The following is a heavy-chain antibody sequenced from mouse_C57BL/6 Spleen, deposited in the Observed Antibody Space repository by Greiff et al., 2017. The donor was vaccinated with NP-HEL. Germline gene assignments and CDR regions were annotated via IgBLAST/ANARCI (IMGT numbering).Heavy chain of an antibody. CDR3: ASWLLQFDY. D-gene: IGHD2-3*01. J-gene: IGHJ2*01. CDR1: GYSITSGYY. Sequence: EVKLQESGPGLVKPSQSLSLTCSVTGYSITSGYYWNWIRQFPGNKLEWMGYISYDGSNNYNPSLKNRISITRDTSKNQFFLKLNSVTTEDTATYYCASWLLQFDYWGQGTTLTVSS. V-gene: IGHV3-6*01. CDR2: ISYDGSN.